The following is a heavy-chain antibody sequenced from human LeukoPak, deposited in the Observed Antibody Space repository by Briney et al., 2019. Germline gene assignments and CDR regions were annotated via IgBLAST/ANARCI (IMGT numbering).Heavy chain of an antibody. J-gene: IGHJ3*02. CDR2: IYYSGST. CDR3: ARVTPEYNWNDANDAFDM. D-gene: IGHD1-1*01. Sequence: SETLSLTCTVSGGSISSYYWSWIRQPPGKGLEWIGYIYYSGSTNYNPSLKSRVTISVDTSKNQFSLKLSSVTAADTAVYYCARVTPEYNWNDANDAFDMLGQGTMVTVSS. V-gene: IGHV4-59*01. CDR1: GGSISSYY.